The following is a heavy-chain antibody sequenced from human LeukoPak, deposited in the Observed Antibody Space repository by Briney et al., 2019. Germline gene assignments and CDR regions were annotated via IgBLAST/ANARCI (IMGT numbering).Heavy chain of an antibody. V-gene: IGHV7-4-1*02. CDR1: GYTFTSYD. D-gene: IGHD3-10*01. Sequence: ASVKVSCKASGYTFTSYDINWVRQAPGQGLEWMGWINTNTGNPTYAQGFTGRFVFSLDTSVSTAYLQISSLKAEDTAVYYCARDPSRKTFGELLIPLDYWGQGTLVTASS. CDR2: INTNTGNP. CDR3: ARDPSRKTFGELLIPLDY. J-gene: IGHJ4*02.